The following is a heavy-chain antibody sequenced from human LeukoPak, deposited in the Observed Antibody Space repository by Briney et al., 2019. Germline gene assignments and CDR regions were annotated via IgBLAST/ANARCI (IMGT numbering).Heavy chain of an antibody. CDR1: GGSIRSYY. J-gene: IGHJ4*02. V-gene: IGHV4-59*01. D-gene: IGHD1-26*01. CDR3: ARDRVGATTGFDY. CDR2: IYYSGST. Sequence: SETLSPTCTVSGGSIRSYYWSWIRQPPGKGLEWIGYIYYSGSTNYNPSLKSRVTISVDTSENQFSLKLGSVTAADTAVYYCARDRVGATTGFDYWGQGTLVTVSS.